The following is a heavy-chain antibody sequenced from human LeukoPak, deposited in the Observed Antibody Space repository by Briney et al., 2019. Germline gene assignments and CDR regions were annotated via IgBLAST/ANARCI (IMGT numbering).Heavy chain of an antibody. J-gene: IGHJ4*02. CDR3: ARGGDWLFDY. V-gene: IGHV4-59*02. CDR2: VYYSGST. Sequence: SETLSLTCVVSGGSVSGYYWGWIRQPPGRGLEWIGYVYYSGSTNYNPSFKSRITISVDTSRNQFSLQLSSVTAADTAVYYCARGGDWLFDYWGQGILVTVSS. CDR1: GGSVSGYY. D-gene: IGHD2-21*02.